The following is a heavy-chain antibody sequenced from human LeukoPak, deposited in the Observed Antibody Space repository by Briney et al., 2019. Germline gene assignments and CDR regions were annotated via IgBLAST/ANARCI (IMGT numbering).Heavy chain of an antibody. J-gene: IGHJ3*02. V-gene: IGHV4-59*01. CDR2: IYYSGST. CDR3: AREGPTMIHASDI. Sequence: PSETLSLTCTVSGGSISSYYWSWIRQPPGKGLEWIGYIYYSGSTNYNPSLKSRVTISVDTSKNQFSLKLSSVTAADTAVYYCAREGPTMIHASDIWGQGTMVTVSS. CDR1: GGSISSYY. D-gene: IGHD3-22*01.